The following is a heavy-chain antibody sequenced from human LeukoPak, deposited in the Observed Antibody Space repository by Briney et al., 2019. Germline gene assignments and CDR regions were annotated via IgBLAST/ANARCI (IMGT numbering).Heavy chain of an antibody. CDR1: GGSISSYY. D-gene: IGHD5-24*01. J-gene: IGHJ1*01. Sequence: PSETLSLTCTVSGGSISSYYWNWIRQPPGKGLEWIGYIYYSGSTNYNPSLKSRVTISVDTSKNQFSLKLSSVTAADTAVYYCAGGPRGWRAEYFQHWGQGTLVTVSS. CDR2: IYYSGST. V-gene: IGHV4-59*12. CDR3: AGGPRGWRAEYFQH.